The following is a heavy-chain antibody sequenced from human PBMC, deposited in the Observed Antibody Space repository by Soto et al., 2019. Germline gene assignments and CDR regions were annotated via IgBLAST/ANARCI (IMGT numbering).Heavy chain of an antibody. CDR3: ANSSPFDLPYYGMDV. CDR1: GFTFSSYA. Sequence: PGGSLRLSCAASGFTFSSYAMSWVRQAPGKGLEWVSAISGSGGSTYYADSVKGRFTISRDNSKNTLYLQMNSLRAEDTAVYYCANSSPFDLPYYGMDVWGKGTTVTVAS. CDR2: ISGSGGST. V-gene: IGHV3-23*01. J-gene: IGHJ6*04.